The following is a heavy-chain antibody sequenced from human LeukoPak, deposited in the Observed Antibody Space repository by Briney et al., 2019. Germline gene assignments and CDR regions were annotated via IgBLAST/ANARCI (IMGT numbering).Heavy chain of an antibody. V-gene: IGHV1-69*01. CDR2: IIPIFGTA. CDR3: ARDWVAVAGTFQGNFDY. J-gene: IGHJ4*02. D-gene: IGHD6-19*01. CDR1: GGTFSSYA. Sequence: SVKVSCKASGGTFSSYAISWVRQAPGQGLEWMGGIIPIFGTANYAQKFQGRVAITADESTSTAYMELSSLRSEDTAVYYCARDWVAVAGTFQGNFDYWGQGTLVTVSS.